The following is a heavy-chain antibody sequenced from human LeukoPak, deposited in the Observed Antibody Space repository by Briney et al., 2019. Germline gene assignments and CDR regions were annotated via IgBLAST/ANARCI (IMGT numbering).Heavy chain of an antibody. CDR3: ARALWAGGKPEARFHDF. Sequence: ASVKVSCKASGFPFIGYYIHWIRQAPGQGLQWMGWINPNRGDTKCAQNFQDRVTLTRDTSITTAYMELSRLRSDDTAVYYCARALWAGGKPEARFHDFWGRGTLVTVSS. V-gene: IGHV1-2*02. CDR1: GFPFIGYY. J-gene: IGHJ4*01. D-gene: IGHD4-23*01. CDR2: INPNRGDT.